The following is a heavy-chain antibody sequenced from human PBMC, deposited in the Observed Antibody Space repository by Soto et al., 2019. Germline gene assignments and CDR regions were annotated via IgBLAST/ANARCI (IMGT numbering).Heavy chain of an antibody. CDR1: GFTFSSYS. CDR3: ARGGFGGTTGTPRDYYFDY. Sequence: EVPLVESGGGLVKPGGSLRLSCAASGFTFSSYSMNWVRQAPGKGLEWVSSISSSSSYIYYADSVKGRFTISRDNAKNSRYLQMNSLRAEDTAVYYCARGGFGGTTGTPRDYYFDYWGQGTLVTVSS. V-gene: IGHV3-21*01. CDR2: ISSSSSYI. J-gene: IGHJ4*02. D-gene: IGHD1-1*01.